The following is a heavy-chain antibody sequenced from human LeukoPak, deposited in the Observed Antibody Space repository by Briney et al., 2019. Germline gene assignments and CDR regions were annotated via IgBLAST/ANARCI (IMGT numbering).Heavy chain of an antibody. Sequence: PSQTLSLTCTVSGGSISSGGYYWSWIRQHPGKGLEWIGYIYYSGSTYYNPSLKSRVTISVDTSKNQFSLKLSSVTAADTAVYYCARSARLRFLEWLSDYNWFDPWGQGTLVTVSS. J-gene: IGHJ5*02. CDR3: ARSARLRFLEWLSDYNWFDP. CDR1: GGSISSGGYY. V-gene: IGHV4-31*03. D-gene: IGHD3-3*01. CDR2: IYYSGST.